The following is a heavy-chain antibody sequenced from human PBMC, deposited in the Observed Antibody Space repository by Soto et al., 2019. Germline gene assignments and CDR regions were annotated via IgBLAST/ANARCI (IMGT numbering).Heavy chain of an antibody. CDR2: IIPIFGTA. J-gene: IGHJ2*01. Sequence: QVQLVQSGAEVKKPGSSVTVSCKASGGTFSSYTISWVRQAPGQGLEWMGGIIPIFGTANYAQKFQGRVTIXXDXYTXTAYMELSSLRSEDTAVYYCARGNQRWLQLWYFDLWGRGTLVTVSS. D-gene: IGHD5-12*01. CDR1: GGTFSSYT. CDR3: ARGNQRWLQLWYFDL. V-gene: IGHV1-69*14.